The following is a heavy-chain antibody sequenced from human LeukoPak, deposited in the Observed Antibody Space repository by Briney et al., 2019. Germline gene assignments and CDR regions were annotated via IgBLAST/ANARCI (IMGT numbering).Heavy chain of an antibody. CDR3: VRQYSYDSSGYYPWDY. CDR2: INSDGSST. J-gene: IGHJ4*02. D-gene: IGHD3-22*01. Sequence: TGGSLRLSCAGSGFTFSSYWMHWVRKAPGKGLVWVSRINSDGSSTTYADSVKGRFTISRDNAKNTLYLQMNSLRAEDTAMYYCVRQYSYDSSGYYPWDYWGQGTLVTVSS. CDR1: GFTFSSYW. V-gene: IGHV3-74*01.